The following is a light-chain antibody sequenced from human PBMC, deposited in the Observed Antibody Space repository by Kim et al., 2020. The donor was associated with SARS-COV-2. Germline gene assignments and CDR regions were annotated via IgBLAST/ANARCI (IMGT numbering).Light chain of an antibody. V-gene: IGKV1-17*01. J-gene: IGKJ5*01. CDR2: GAS. CDR1: QGIRNG. Sequence: ASVGDGVTMTGRASQGIRNGLVWYRQNPGRGPKRLMYGASSLESGVPSRCSGSGSGTEFTLTISSVQPEDLATYFCLQYNTFPITFGQGTRLEIK. CDR3: LQYNTFPIT.